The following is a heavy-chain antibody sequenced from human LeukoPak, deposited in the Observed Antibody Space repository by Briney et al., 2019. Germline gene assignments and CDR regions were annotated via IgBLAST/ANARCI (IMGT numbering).Heavy chain of an antibody. V-gene: IGHV7-4-1*02. CDR2: INTNTGNP. CDR3: ARHPDISTGYPYVDGMDV. D-gene: IGHD3-9*01. Sequence: ASVKVSCKASGYTFTSYAMNWVRQALGQGLEWMGWINTNTGNPTYAQGFTGRFVFSLDASVSTAYLQISSLKAEDTAVYYSARHPDISTGYPYVDGMDVWGQGTTVTVSS. J-gene: IGHJ6*02. CDR1: GYTFTSYA.